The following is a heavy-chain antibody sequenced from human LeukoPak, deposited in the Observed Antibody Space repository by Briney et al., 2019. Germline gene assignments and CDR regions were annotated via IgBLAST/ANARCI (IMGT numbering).Heavy chain of an antibody. CDR1: GFTFSSYG. J-gene: IGHJ4*02. CDR2: ISYDGSNK. CDR3: AKGSSGWPRGPFDY. Sequence: GRSLRLSCAASGFTFSSYGMHWVRQAPGKGLEWVAVISYDGSNKYYADSVKGRFTISRDNSKNTLYLQMSSLRAEDTAVYYCAKGSSGWPRGPFDYWGQGTLVTVSS. V-gene: IGHV3-30*18. D-gene: IGHD6-19*01.